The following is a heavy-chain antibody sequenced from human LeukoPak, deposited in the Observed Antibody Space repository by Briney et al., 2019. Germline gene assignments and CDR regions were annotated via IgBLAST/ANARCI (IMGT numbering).Heavy chain of an antibody. V-gene: IGHV5-51*01. D-gene: IGHD5-12*01. CDR3: ARPFGYRGYEGDY. CDR2: IYPGDSDI. Sequence: GESLKISCKASGYTFTKYWIAWVRQMPGKGLEWMGIIYPGDSDIRYSPSFRGQVTISADKSITTAYLQWSSLKASDTAMYYCARPFGYRGYEGDYGGQGTLVTVS. CDR1: GYTFTKYW. J-gene: IGHJ4*02.